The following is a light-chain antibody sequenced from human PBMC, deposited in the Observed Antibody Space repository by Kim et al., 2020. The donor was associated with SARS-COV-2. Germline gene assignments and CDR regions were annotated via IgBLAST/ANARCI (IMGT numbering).Light chain of an antibody. V-gene: IGKV1-17*01. Sequence: YAAVGDRVTITCRASQDIRNDLAWYQHRPGTAPKRLMYATSTLDRGVLSRFSGSGSGTEFTLTIISLQPEDLATYYCLQYNGFPYIFGPGTKLEL. CDR1: QDIRND. CDR2: ATS. J-gene: IGKJ2*01. CDR3: LQYNGFPYI.